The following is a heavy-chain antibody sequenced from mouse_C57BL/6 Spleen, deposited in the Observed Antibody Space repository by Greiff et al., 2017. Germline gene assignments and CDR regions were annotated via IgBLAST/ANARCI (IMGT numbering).Heavy chain of an antibody. CDR1: GYTFTSYW. J-gene: IGHJ3*01. CDR2: IYPGSGST. Sequence: QVQLQQPGAELVKPGASVKMSCKASGYTFTSYWITWVKQRPGQGLEWIGDIYPGSGSTNDNEKFKSKATLTVDTSSSTAYMQLSSLTSEDSAVYYCARPSYYSNYDLAYWGQGTLVTVSA. D-gene: IGHD2-5*01. CDR3: ARPSYYSNYDLAY. V-gene: IGHV1-55*01.